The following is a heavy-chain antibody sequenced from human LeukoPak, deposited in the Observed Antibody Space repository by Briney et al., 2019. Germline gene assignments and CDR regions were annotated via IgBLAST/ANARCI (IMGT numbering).Heavy chain of an antibody. D-gene: IGHD2-21*01. Sequence: PSETLSLTCTVSGYSVNSGYFWAWIRQSPGKGLEWIGSVYHSGTTYYNPSLKSRVTISLDASRNQFSLELNSVTAADTAVYYCARDGVVVIDVDYYGMDVWGQGTTVTVSS. CDR3: ARDGVVVIDVDYYGMDV. CDR2: VYHSGTT. V-gene: IGHV4-38-2*02. CDR1: GYSVNSGYF. J-gene: IGHJ6*02.